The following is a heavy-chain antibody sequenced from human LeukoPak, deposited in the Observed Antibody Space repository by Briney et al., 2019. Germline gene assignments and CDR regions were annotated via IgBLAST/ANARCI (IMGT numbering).Heavy chain of an antibody. D-gene: IGHD2-15*01. CDR1: GFTFSSYS. CDR2: ISSSSSTI. CDR3: ATHCSSSSCP. Sequence: GGSLRLSCAASGFTFSSYSMNWVRKAPGKGLEWVSYISSSSSTIYYADSVKGRFTISRDNAKNSLYLQMNSLRAEDTAVYYCATHCSSSSCPWGQGTLVTVAS. J-gene: IGHJ5*02. V-gene: IGHV3-48*01.